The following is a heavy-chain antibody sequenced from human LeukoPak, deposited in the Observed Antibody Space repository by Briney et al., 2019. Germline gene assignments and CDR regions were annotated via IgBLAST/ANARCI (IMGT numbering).Heavy chain of an antibody. Sequence: PGGSLRLSCAASGFTFSSYSMNWVRQAPGKGLEWISYISSSSSTIYYTDSVKGRFTISRDNAKNSLYLQMNSLRDEDTALCYCARVPYSTGAFDYWGQGTLVTVSS. D-gene: IGHD6-19*01. J-gene: IGHJ4*02. CDR3: ARVPYSTGAFDY. CDR1: GFTFSSYS. CDR2: ISSSSSTI. V-gene: IGHV3-48*02.